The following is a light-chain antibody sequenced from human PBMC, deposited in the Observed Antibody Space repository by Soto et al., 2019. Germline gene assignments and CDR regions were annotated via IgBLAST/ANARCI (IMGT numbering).Light chain of an antibody. Sequence: SYDLTQPPAVSVSPGQTASITCSGDKLGQKYACWYQQKPGQSPVLVIYKDTKRPSGIPERFSGSNSGNTATLTISGTQAMDEADYYCQVWDRSTRVFGGGTKLTVL. CDR2: KDT. CDR1: KLGQKY. V-gene: IGLV3-1*01. CDR3: QVWDRSTRV. J-gene: IGLJ3*02.